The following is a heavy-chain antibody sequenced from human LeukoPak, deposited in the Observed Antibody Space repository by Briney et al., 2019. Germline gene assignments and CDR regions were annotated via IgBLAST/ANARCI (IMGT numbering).Heavy chain of an antibody. V-gene: IGHV1-46*01. D-gene: IGHD1-26*01. J-gene: IGHJ4*02. CDR2: INPSGGST. CDR3: ARLPRVGAAHDY. Sequence: ASVKVSCKASGYTFTSYYMHWVRQAPGQGPEWMGIINPSGGSTSYAQKFQGRVTMTRDTSTSTVYMELSSLRSEDTAVYYCARLPRVGAAHDYWGQGTLVTVSS. CDR1: GYTFTSYY.